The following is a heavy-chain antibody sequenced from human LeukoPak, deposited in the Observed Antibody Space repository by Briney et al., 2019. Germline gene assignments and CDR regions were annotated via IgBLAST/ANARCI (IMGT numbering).Heavy chain of an antibody. D-gene: IGHD3-10*01. Sequence: PTETLSLTCTVSGGSISSYYWSWIRQPPGKGLEWIGYIYYSGSTNYNPSLKSRVTISVDTSKNQFSLKLSSVTAADTAVYYCARGAMVRGVIRSSYYFDYWGQGTLVTVSS. CDR2: IYYSGST. J-gene: IGHJ4*02. CDR3: ARGAMVRGVIRSSYYFDY. V-gene: IGHV4-59*01. CDR1: GGSISSYY.